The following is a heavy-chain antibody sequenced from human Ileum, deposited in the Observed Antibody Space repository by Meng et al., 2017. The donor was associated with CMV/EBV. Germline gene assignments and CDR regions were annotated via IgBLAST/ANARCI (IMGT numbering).Heavy chain of an antibody. CDR1: GDSISSDNYH. Sequence: QGQLRESGPGLVKPSQTLSLTCSVSGDSISSDNYHWSWIRQPAGKGLEWIGQRHKNGNDNYNASLKSRVTISIDTSKNQFSLTLTSVTAADTAVYYCAIYYGGVGGRGYWAQGTLVTVSS. V-gene: IGHV4-61*02. D-gene: IGHD2-21*01. J-gene: IGHJ4*02. CDR3: AIYYGGVGGRGY. CDR2: RHKNGND.